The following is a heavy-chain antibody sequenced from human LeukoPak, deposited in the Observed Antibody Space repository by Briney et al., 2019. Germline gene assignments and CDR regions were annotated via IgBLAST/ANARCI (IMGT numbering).Heavy chain of an antibody. Sequence: GRSLRLSCAASGFTFSSYAMHWVRQAPGKGLEWVAVISYDGSNKYYADSVKGRFTISRDNSKNTLHLQMNSLRAEDTAVYYCASSGSYRFDYWGQGTLVTVSS. CDR2: ISYDGSNK. J-gene: IGHJ4*02. CDR1: GFTFSSYA. V-gene: IGHV3-30*04. CDR3: ASSGSYRFDY. D-gene: IGHD1-26*01.